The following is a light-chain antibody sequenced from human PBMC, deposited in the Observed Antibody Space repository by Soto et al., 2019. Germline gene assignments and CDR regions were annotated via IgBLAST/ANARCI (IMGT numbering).Light chain of an antibody. V-gene: IGKV3-15*01. CDR2: GAS. CDR1: QSVSSN. CDR3: QQYNKWVT. J-gene: IGKJ3*01. Sequence: EIVMTQSPATLSVSPGERATLSCRASQSVSSNLAWYQQKPGQAPRLLFYGASTRATGIPARFSDSGSGTEFTLTISSLQSEDLAVYYCQQYNKWVTFGPGTKVDIK.